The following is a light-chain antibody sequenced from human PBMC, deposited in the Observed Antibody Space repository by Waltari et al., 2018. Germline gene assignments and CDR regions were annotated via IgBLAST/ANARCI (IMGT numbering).Light chain of an antibody. CDR2: GAS. CDR1: QSVSRT. Sequence: IVLTQSPGTLSVSPGERATLSCRASQSVSRTLASYQQKPGQSPNLLIYGASIRAPGIPDWFTGSGSGTDFSLTISSLEPEDFAIYFCQHYVRLPATFGQGTKVEIK. CDR3: QHYVRLPAT. V-gene: IGKV3-20*01. J-gene: IGKJ1*01.